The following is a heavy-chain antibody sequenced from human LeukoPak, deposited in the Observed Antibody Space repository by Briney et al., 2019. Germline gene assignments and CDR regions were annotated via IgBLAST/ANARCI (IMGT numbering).Heavy chain of an antibody. Sequence: SETLSLTCTVSGGSISSYYWSWIRQPPGKGLEWIGYIYYSGSTNYIPSLKSRVTISVDTSKNQFSLKLSSVTAADTAVYYCARLRGDYVGYWGQGTLVTVSS. CDR3: ARLRGDYVGY. D-gene: IGHD3-10*01. CDR1: GGSISSYY. V-gene: IGHV4-59*08. J-gene: IGHJ4*02. CDR2: IYYSGST.